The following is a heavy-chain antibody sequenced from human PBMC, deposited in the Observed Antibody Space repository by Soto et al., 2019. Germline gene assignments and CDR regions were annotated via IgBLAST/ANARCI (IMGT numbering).Heavy chain of an antibody. CDR1: GFTFSSYE. CDR2: INSSGSTI. D-gene: IGHD3-22*01. CDR3: ARDQSDSSGNYFEFYYYYGMDV. Sequence: GGSLRLSCAASGFTFSSYEMNWVRQAPGKGLEWISYINSSGSTIYYADSVKGRFTISRDNAKNSLYLQMDSLRVEDTAVYYCARDQSDSSGNYFEFYYYYGMDVWGQGTTVTVSS. J-gene: IGHJ6*02. V-gene: IGHV3-48*03.